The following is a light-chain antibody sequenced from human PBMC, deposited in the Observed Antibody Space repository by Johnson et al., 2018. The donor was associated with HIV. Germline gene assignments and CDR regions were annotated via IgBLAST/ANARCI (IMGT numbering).Light chain of an antibody. Sequence: QSVLTQPPSVSAAPGQKVTISCSGSSSNIGNNYVSWYQQLPGTAPKLLIYDNNKRPSGIPDRFSGSKSGTSATLGLTVLLTGDEADYYCGTWDSRLRTGFFGTGTKVTVL. J-gene: IGLJ1*01. CDR1: SSNIGNNY. CDR2: DNN. V-gene: IGLV1-51*01. CDR3: GTWDSRLRTGF.